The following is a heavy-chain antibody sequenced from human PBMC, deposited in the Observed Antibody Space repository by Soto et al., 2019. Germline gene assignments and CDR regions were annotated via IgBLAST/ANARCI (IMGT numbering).Heavy chain of an antibody. D-gene: IGHD1-1*01. CDR2: IDAGTGNT. J-gene: IGHJ4*02. CDR1: GYTFSNYC. CDR3: ARDLSSDTTSHFDY. V-gene: IGHV1-3*01. Sequence: QVQLVQSGAEVKKPGASVKVSCKASGYTFSNYCTHWVRQAPGQRLEWMGWIDAGTGNTRYSQNFQGRVTLTRDTSASTAHMDLSSLRSEDTAVYYCARDLSSDTTSHFDYWGQGTLVTVSS.